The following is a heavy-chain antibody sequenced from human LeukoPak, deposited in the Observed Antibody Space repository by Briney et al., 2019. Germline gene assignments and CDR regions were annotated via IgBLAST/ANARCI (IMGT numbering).Heavy chain of an antibody. V-gene: IGHV3-23*01. Sequence: GGSLRLSCVASGVTFNSYNIDWVRQAPGKGLGWVATISGSGGRTFHADSVKGRFTISRDNSMNTLFLQMNSLRVDDTAVYYCARDLLPLGGTLGNWFDPWGQGTLVTVSS. CDR1: GVTFNSYN. CDR3: ARDLLPLGGTLGNWFDP. CDR2: ISGSGGRT. J-gene: IGHJ5*02. D-gene: IGHD1-26*01.